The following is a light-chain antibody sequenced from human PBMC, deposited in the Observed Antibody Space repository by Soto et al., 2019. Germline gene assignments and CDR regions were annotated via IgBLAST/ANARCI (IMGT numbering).Light chain of an antibody. J-gene: IGKJ3*01. CDR3: QQYNNWPPLT. Sequence: EIVMTQSPATLSVSPGERATLSCRASQSVSSNLAWYQQKPGQAPRLLIYGASTRATGFPARCSGSGSGTEFTLTISSLQSEDFAVYYCQQYNNWPPLTFGPGTKVEIK. V-gene: IGKV3-15*01. CDR1: QSVSSN. CDR2: GAS.